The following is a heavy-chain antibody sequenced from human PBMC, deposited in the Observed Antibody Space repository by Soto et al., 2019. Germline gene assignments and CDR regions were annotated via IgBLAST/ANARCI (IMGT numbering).Heavy chain of an antibody. Sequence: GASVKVSCKASGGTFSSYAISWVRQAPGQGLEWMGGIIPIFGTANYAQKFQGRVTITADESTSTAYMELSSLRSEDTAVYYCASEDSVEMAKLGYWGQGTLVTVSS. J-gene: IGHJ4*02. CDR2: IIPIFGTA. D-gene: IGHD5-12*01. CDR1: GGTFSSYA. V-gene: IGHV1-69*13. CDR3: ASEDSVEMAKLGY.